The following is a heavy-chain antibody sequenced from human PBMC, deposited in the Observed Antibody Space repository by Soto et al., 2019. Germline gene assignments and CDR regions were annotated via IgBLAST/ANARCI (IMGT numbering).Heavy chain of an antibody. V-gene: IGHV1-69*01. CDR2: IIPILGAM. CDR1: GGSFRNYA. D-gene: IGHD6-13*01. Sequence: QVRLVQSGADVKKPESSVKVSCKASGGSFRNYAISWVRQAPGQGLEWMGGIIPILGAMNSAQKFQGRVTMTADESSTTAYMELNSLRSDDTAVYYCATDSIKGRGSQAAAGQQYHHYYYGMDVWGPGTTVIVSS. J-gene: IGHJ6*02. CDR3: ATDSIKGRGSQAAAGQQYHHYYYGMDV.